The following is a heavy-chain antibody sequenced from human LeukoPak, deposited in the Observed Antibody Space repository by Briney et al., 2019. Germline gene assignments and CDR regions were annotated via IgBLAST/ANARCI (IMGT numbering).Heavy chain of an antibody. CDR1: GGTFSSYA. J-gene: IGHJ4*02. CDR3: ATTRFYYYGSGSSIQNFDY. D-gene: IGHD3-10*01. Sequence: SVKVSCKASGGTFSSYAISWVRQAPGQGLEWMGGIIPIFGTANYAQKFQGRVTITADESTSTAYMELSSLRSEDTAVYYCATTRFYYYGSGSSIQNFDYWGQGTLVTVSS. V-gene: IGHV1-69*13. CDR2: IIPIFGTA.